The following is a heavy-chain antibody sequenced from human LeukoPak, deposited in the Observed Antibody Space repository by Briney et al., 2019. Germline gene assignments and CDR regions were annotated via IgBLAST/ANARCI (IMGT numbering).Heavy chain of an antibody. CDR1: DYAITSGYY. CDR2: IDHSGSA. D-gene: IGHD6-19*01. J-gene: IGHJ4*02. CDR3: ARRAGRGWHFDY. V-gene: IGHV4-38-2*01. Sequence: PSETLSLTCAVSDYAITSGYYWAWIRQPPGKGLEGIGSIDHSGSAYYNLSLRSRVTVSLDTSKNQFSLKLNSVTAEDTAVYYCARRAGRGWHFDYWGQGTLVTVTS.